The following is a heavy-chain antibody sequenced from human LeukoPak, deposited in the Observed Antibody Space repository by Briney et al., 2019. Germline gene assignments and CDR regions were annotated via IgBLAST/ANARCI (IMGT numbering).Heavy chain of an antibody. V-gene: IGHV3-21*01. CDR3: ASGFSSSPYFDY. D-gene: IGHD6-6*01. Sequence: GGSLTLSCAPTGLTVSTYYISCVRHPRGGGLGCVSLITGSSTYIYYTDSVKGRFTISRDNAKISLFLEMNSLRDEDTAVYYCASGFSSSPYFDYWGQGTLVTVSS. J-gene: IGHJ4*02. CDR2: ITGSSTYI. CDR1: GLTVSTYY.